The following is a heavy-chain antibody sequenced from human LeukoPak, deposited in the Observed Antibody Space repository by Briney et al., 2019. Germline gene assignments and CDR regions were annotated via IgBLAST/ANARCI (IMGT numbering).Heavy chain of an antibody. D-gene: IGHD3-10*01. V-gene: IGHV3-66*01. Sequence: GGSLRLSCAASGFTVRNNYMSWVRQAPGKGLEWVSVIYSGGSTYYADSVKGRFTISRDNSKNTLYLQMNSLRAEDTAVYYCARSYSGSITMVRGVIASCVDYWGQGTLVTVSS. CDR3: ARSYSGSITMVRGVIASCVDY. CDR2: IYSGGST. CDR1: GFTVRNNY. J-gene: IGHJ4*02.